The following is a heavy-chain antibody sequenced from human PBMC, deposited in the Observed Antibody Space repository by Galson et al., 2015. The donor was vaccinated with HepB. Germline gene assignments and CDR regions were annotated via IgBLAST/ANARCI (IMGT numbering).Heavy chain of an antibody. D-gene: IGHD5-24*01. CDR1: GFTFSTYG. CDR2: IWYDGSNR. CDR3: ATFGADGYNQHIIDC. J-gene: IGHJ4*02. Sequence: SLRLSCAASGFTFSTYGMHWVRQTPGKGLEWVAVIWYDGSNRYYADSVKGRFTISRDNSKNTLYLQMYSLRAEDTAVYYCATFGADGYNQHIIDCWGQGTLVTVSS. V-gene: IGHV3-33*01.